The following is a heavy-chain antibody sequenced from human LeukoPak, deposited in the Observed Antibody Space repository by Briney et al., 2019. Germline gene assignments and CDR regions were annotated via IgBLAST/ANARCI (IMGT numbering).Heavy chain of an antibody. Sequence: PGRSLRLSCAASGFTVSRKYMSWVRQAPGKGLEWVSSISSSSSYIYYADSVKGRFTISRDNAKNSLYLQMNSLRAEDTAVYYCARVLYDSSGYYYEHGYWGQGTLVTVSS. CDR3: ARVLYDSSGYYYEHGY. V-gene: IGHV3-21*01. CDR1: GFTVSRKY. CDR2: ISSSSSYI. J-gene: IGHJ4*02. D-gene: IGHD3-22*01.